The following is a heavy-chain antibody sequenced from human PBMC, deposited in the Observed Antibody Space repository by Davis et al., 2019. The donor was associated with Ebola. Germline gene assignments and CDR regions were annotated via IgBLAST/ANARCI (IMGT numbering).Heavy chain of an antibody. Sequence: GESLKISCAASGFAFSDYYMSWIRQAPGKGLEWVSYISSRGSTIYYADSVRGRFTISRDDAQNSLYLQMNSLRAEDTAVYYCARHINGDFWYFDVWGRGTLVTVSS. D-gene: IGHD4-17*01. CDR1: GFAFSDYY. V-gene: IGHV3-11*01. CDR3: ARHINGDFWYFDV. J-gene: IGHJ2*01. CDR2: ISSRGSTI.